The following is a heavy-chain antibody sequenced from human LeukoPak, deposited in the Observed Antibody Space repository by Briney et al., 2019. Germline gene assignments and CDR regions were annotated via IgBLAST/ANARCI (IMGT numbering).Heavy chain of an antibody. CDR3: AVDGDAFDY. D-gene: IGHD7-27*01. CDR2: IKRDGSEK. V-gene: IGHV3-7*01. J-gene: IGHJ4*02. CDR1: GFTFSSYW. Sequence: PGGSLRLSCAASGFTFSSYWMSWVRQAPGKGLEWVANIKRDGSEKYYVDSVKGRFTISRDNAKNSLYLQMNSLRAEDTSVYYCAVDGDAFDYWGQGTLVTVSS.